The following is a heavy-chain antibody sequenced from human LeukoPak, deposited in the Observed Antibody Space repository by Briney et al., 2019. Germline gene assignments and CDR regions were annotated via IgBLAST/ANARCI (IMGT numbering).Heavy chain of an antibody. J-gene: IGHJ5*02. CDR2: IYYSGST. Sequence: PSGTLSLTCTVSGGSINSGNHYWGWIRQSPGKGLEWIGNIYYSGSTYYNPSLKSRVTISVDTSKNQFSLKLSSVTAADTAVYYCARHRTYYYGSGSYQRRFDPWGQGTLVTVSS. D-gene: IGHD3-10*01. CDR1: GGSINSGNHY. CDR3: ARHRTYYYGSGSYQRRFDP. V-gene: IGHV4-39*01.